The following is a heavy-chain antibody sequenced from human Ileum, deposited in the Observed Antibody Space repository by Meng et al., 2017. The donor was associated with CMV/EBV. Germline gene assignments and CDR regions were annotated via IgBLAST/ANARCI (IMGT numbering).Heavy chain of an antibody. Sequence: QRQSADPRLVQTSQTLSLTCTASGGSISVYYWSWTRQPATKGLEWIGRVYSSGSTDYNPSLQSRVTMSVDTSKKQFSLKLSSVTAADTAVYYCARGSSSWAFDYWGQRNLVTVSS. V-gene: IGHV4-4*07. CDR1: GGSISVYY. D-gene: IGHD2-2*01. CDR3: ARGSSSWAFDY. CDR2: VYSSGST. J-gene: IGHJ4*02.